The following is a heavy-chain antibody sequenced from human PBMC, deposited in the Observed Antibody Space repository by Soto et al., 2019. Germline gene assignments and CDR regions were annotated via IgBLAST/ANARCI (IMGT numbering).Heavy chain of an antibody. CDR1: GFTFSSYG. D-gene: IGHD6-13*01. V-gene: IGHV3-30*18. CDR3: AKWELGESAAGPYNWVDP. Sequence: QVQLVESGGGVVQPGRSLRLSCAASGFTFSSYGMHWVRQAPGKGLEWVAVISYDGSNKYYADSVKGRFTISRDNSKNTLYLQMNSLRAEDTGVYYCAKWELGESAAGPYNWVDPWGQGTLVTVSS. J-gene: IGHJ5*02. CDR2: ISYDGSNK.